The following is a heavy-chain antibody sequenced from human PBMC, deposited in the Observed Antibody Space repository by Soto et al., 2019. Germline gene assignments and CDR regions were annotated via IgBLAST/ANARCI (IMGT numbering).Heavy chain of an antibody. CDR2: IFHGGNT. J-gene: IGHJ3*01. CDR3: ARARWYDAFDV. Sequence: SETLSLTCAVSGFFISSGNYWGWIRKPPGKGLEWIGSIFHGGNTYYNPSLKSRVTISVDMSKNQFSLKLNSATAADTAVYYCARARWYDAFDVWGQGTVVTVSS. D-gene: IGHD2-15*01. CDR1: GFFISSGNY. V-gene: IGHV4-38-2*01.